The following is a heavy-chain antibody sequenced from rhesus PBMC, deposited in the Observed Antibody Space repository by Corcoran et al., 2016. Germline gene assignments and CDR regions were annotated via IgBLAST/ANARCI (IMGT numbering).Heavy chain of an antibody. Sequence: QVKLQQWGDGLVKPSETLSLTCAVYGGSMSGYYYWSWIRQAPGKGLEWIGEIDGNSARSQYTPSLKTRVTISGDTSKKQFTLRLNSVTAADTAVYYCARGGQPHDAFDFWGQGLRVTVSS. V-gene: IGHV4-73*01. D-gene: IGHD1-1*01. CDR1: GGSMSGYYY. CDR3: ARGGQPHDAFDF. CDR2: IDGNSARS. J-gene: IGHJ3*01.